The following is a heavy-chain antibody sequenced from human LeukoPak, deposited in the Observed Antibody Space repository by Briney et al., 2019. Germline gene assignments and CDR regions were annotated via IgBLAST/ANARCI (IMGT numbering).Heavy chain of an antibody. D-gene: IGHD1-26*01. J-gene: IGHJ4*02. CDR2: ISSNGGST. CDR3: VTSGVGDRRHFDY. Sequence: GGSLRLSCSASGFTFSSYAMHWVRQAPGKGLEYVSAISSNGGSTYYADSVKGRFTISRDNSKNTLYLQMSSLRAEDTAVYYCVTSGVGDRRHFDYWGQGTLVTVSS. V-gene: IGHV3-64D*09. CDR1: GFTFSSYA.